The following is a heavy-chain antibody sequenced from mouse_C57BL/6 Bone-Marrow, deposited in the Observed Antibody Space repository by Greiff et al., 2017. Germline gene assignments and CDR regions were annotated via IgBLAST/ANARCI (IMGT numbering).Heavy chain of an antibody. V-gene: IGHV7-3*01. CDR2: IRNKANGYTT. J-gene: IGHJ1*03. Sequence: EVHLVESGGGLVQPGGSLSLSCAASGFTFTDYYMSWVRQPPGKALEWLGFIRNKANGYTTEYSASVKGRFTISRDNSQSILHLQMNALRAEDSATYYCARSISRYFDVWGTGTTVTVSS. CDR3: ARSISRYFDV. CDR1: GFTFTDYY.